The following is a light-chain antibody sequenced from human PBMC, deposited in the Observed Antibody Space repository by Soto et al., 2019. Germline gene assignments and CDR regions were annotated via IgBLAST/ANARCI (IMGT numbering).Light chain of an antibody. CDR1: SSNIGAGYD. J-gene: IGLJ2*01. V-gene: IGLV1-40*01. Sequence: QSVLTQPRSVSGAPGQRVTISCTGSSSNIGAGYDVHWYQQLPGTAPKLLMYTNSNRPSGVPDRFSGSKSGTSASLAISGLQAEDEADYYCQSYDSNLSGSVFGGGTKVTVL. CDR3: QSYDSNLSGSV. CDR2: TNS.